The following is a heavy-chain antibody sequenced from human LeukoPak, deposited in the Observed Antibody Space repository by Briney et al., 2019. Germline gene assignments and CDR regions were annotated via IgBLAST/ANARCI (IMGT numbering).Heavy chain of an antibody. D-gene: IGHD1-1*01. CDR2: ISGSGGST. Sequence: PGGSLRLSCAASGFTFSSYAMSWVRQAPGKGLEWVSAISGSGGSTYYADSVKGRFTISRDNSKNTLYLQMNSLRAEDTAVYYCAGTKHRWLQLPNRSSQGGFDYWGQGTLVTVSS. J-gene: IGHJ4*02. V-gene: IGHV3-23*01. CDR3: AGTKHRWLQLPNRSSQGGFDY. CDR1: GFTFSSYA.